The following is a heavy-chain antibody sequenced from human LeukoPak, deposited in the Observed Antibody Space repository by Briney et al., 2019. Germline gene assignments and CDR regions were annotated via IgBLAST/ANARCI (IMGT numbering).Heavy chain of an antibody. CDR1: GGSINPYY. D-gene: IGHD3-3*01. J-gene: IGHJ4*02. CDR2: MHHSGTT. CDR3: ARGLKDDFWSGYFRFDY. V-gene: IGHV4-59*01. Sequence: SETLSLTCTVSGGSINPYYWTWIRQPPGKGLEWIGYMHHSGTTNHNPSLKRRVTISVDTSKNQFSLSLTSVTAADTAIYYCARGLKDDFWSGYFRFDYWGQGTLVTVSS.